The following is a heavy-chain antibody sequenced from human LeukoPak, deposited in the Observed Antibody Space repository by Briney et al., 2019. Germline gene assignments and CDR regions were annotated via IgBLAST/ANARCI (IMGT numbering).Heavy chain of an antibody. CDR1: GYTCTSYY. J-gene: IGHJ1*01. CDR3: ARSSSTSEGPLQH. Sequence: ASVKVSCKASGYTCTSYYMHWVRQAPGQGLEWMGIINPSGGSTSYAQKFQGRVTMTRDMSTSTVYMELSSLRSEDTAVYYCARSSSTSEGPLQHWGQGTLVTVSS. D-gene: IGHD2-2*01. V-gene: IGHV1-46*01. CDR2: INPSGGST.